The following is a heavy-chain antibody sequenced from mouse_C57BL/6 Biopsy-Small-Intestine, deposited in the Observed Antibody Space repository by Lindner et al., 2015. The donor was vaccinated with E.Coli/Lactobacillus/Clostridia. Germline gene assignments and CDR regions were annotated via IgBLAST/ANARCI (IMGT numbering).Heavy chain of an antibody. Sequence: VQLQESGPELVKPGASVKMSCKASGYTFTDYYMNWVKQSHGKSLEWIGRVNPNNGGTTYNQKFKDKATLTEDKSLSTAYIQLNSLTSEDSAVYYCARGEEFGFWGQGTLVTVSA. J-gene: IGHJ3*01. CDR1: GYTFTDYY. CDR2: VNPNNGGT. V-gene: IGHV1-19*01. CDR3: ARGEEFGF.